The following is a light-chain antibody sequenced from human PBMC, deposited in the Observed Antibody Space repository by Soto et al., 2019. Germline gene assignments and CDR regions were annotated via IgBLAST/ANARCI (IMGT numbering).Light chain of an antibody. CDR1: QSVSSY. CDR2: DAS. CDR3: HQYNTWPFFT. Sequence: EIVMTQSPATLSVSPGERVTLSCRASQSVSSYLAWYQQKPGQPPRLLIYDASTRATGIPARFSGSGSGTEFTLTVTSLQSEDFALYYCHQYNTWPFFTFGPGTRFDI. V-gene: IGKV3-15*01. J-gene: IGKJ3*01.